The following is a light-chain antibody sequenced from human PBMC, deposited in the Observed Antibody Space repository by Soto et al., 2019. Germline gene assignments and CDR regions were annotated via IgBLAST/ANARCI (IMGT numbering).Light chain of an antibody. J-gene: IGLJ1*01. CDR1: SSDVGGYNY. CDR3: SSHTSSSTPYV. Sequence: QSALTQPASVSGSPGQSITISCTGTSSDVGGYNYVSWYQQNPGKAPKLMIYEVSNRPSGVSNRFSGSKSGNTASLTISGPQAEDEADYYCSSHTSSSTPYVFGTGTKLTVL. V-gene: IGLV2-14*01. CDR2: EVS.